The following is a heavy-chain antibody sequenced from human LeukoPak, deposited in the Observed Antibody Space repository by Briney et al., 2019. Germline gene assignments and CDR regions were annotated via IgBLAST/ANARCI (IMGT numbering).Heavy chain of an antibody. J-gene: IGHJ3*02. CDR3: AAFDSSALDAFDI. D-gene: IGHD3-22*01. CDR2: ISSSSSYI. Sequence: GRSLRLSCAASGFTFSRYGMHWVRQAPGRGLEWVSSISSSSSYIYYADSVKGRFTISRDNAKNSLYLQMNSLRAEDTAVYYCAAFDSSALDAFDIWGQGTMVTVSS. CDR1: GFTFSRYG. V-gene: IGHV3-21*01.